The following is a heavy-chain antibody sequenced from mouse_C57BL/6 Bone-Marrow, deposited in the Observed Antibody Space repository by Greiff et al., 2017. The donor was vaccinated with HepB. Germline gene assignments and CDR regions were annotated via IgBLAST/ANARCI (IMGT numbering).Heavy chain of an antibody. CDR3: TRGQLRPSWFAY. D-gene: IGHD3-2*02. CDR2: ISSGGDYI. V-gene: IGHV5-9-1*02. CDR1: GFTFSSYA. Sequence: EVQRVESGEGLVKPGGSLKLSCAASGFTFSSYAMSWVRQTPEKRLEWVAYISSGGDYIYYADTVKGRFTISRDNARNNLYLQMSSLKSEDTAMYYCTRGQLRPSWFAYWGQGTLVTVSA. J-gene: IGHJ3*01.